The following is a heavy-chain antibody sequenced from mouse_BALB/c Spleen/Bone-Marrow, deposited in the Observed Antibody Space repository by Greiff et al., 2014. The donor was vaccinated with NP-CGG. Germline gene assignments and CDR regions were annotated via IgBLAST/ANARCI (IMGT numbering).Heavy chain of an antibody. CDR3: AREARTGAWFTY. V-gene: IGHV1-4*02. J-gene: IGHJ3*01. CDR2: INPSNGYT. CDR1: GYNFNSNT. D-gene: IGHD4-1*01. Sequence: QVQLQQSGAELARPGASVKMSCKASGYNFNSNTIQWVKQRPGQGLEWIGYINPSNGYTDYNQKFKDKTTLTADKSSNTAYMQLTSLTSEDYAVHSCAREARTGAWFTYWGQGTLVTVSA.